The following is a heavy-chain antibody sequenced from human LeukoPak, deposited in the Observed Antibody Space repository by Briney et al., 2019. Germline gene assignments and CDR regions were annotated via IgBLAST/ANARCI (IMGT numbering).Heavy chain of an antibody. CDR2: IYYSGST. J-gene: IGHJ4*02. CDR1: GGSISSGGYY. CDR3: ATNYGSGSYYPD. V-gene: IGHV4-30-4*08. D-gene: IGHD3-10*01. Sequence: ASETLSLTCTVSGGSISSGGYYWSWIRQHPGKGLEWIGYIYYSGSTYYNPSLKSRVTISVDTSKNQFSLKLSSVTAADTAVYYCATNYGSGSYYPDWGQGTLVTVSS.